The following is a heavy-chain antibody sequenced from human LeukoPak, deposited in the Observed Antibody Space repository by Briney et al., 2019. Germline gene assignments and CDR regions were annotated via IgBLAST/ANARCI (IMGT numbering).Heavy chain of an antibody. Sequence: PGGSLRLSCAASGFTFSSYWMHWVRQAPGKGLVWVSRINSDGSSTSYADSVKGRFTISRDNAKNTLYLQMNSLRAEDTAVYYCARDGNLPSYYDIWSGYYLNWFDPWGQGTLVTVSS. CDR3: ARDGNLPSYYDIWSGYYLNWFDP. D-gene: IGHD3-3*01. V-gene: IGHV3-74*01. J-gene: IGHJ5*02. CDR1: GFTFSSYW. CDR2: INSDGSST.